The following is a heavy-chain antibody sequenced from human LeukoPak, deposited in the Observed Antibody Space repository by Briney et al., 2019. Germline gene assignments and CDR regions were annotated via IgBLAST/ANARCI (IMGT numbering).Heavy chain of an antibody. CDR2: LSANGGGT. Sequence: GGSLRLSCAAFGFTFRNYAMGWVRQAPGKGLEWVSGLSANGGGTYYADSVKGRFTISRDNSQNTLVLQMISLRGEDTAVYYCAKTLGRSGQLFDYWGQGALVTVSS. CDR1: GFTFRNYA. D-gene: IGHD1-1*01. J-gene: IGHJ4*02. CDR3: AKTLGRSGQLFDY. V-gene: IGHV3-23*01.